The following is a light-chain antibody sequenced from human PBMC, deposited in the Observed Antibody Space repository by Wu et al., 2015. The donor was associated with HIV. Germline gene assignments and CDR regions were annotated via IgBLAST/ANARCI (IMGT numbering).Light chain of an antibody. CDR2: KAS. V-gene: IGKV1-5*03. Sequence: SVGDRVTITXGPVRVLVTGWPGNQQKPGKAPKLLIYKASTVESGVPSRFSGSGFGTEFTLTISNLQPDDFATYYCQQYNSYPYIFGQGTKLEIK. J-gene: IGKJ2*01. CDR1: RVLVTG. CDR3: QQYNSYPYI.